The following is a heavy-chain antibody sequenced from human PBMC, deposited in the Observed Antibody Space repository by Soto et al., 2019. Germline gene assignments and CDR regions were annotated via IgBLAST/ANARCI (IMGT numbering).Heavy chain of an antibody. J-gene: IGHJ6*02. D-gene: IGHD6-13*01. CDR2: IISSSSYI. CDR3: ARDPRAAPGMNV. Sequence: ALRLACAASGFTFSSYSMNWVRQAPGKGLEWISSIISSSSYIYYADSVKGRFTSSRDHAKNALYLQMNSLRAEDTALYYCARDPRAAPGMNVGCQGTTVPVYS. CDR1: GFTFSSYS. V-gene: IGHV3-21*01.